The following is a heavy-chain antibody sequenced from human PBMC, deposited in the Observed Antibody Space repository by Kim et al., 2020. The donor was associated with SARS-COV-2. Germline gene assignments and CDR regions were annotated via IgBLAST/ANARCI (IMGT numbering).Heavy chain of an antibody. J-gene: IGHJ4*02. Sequence: GGSLRLSCAASGFTFSSYAMHWVRQAPGKGLEWVAVISYDGSNKYYADSVKGRFTISRDNSKNTLYLQMNSLRAEDTAVYYCAREDYITMVRGGYPYYTYYFDYWGQGTLVTVSS. CDR1: GFTFSSYA. D-gene: IGHD3-10*01. V-gene: IGHV3-30*04. CDR2: ISYDGSNK. CDR3: AREDYITMVRGGYPYYTYYFDY.